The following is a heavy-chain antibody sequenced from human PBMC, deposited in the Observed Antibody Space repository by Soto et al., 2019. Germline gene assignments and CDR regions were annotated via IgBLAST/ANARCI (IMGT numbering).Heavy chain of an antibody. CDR2: IYFSGST. J-gene: IGHJ5*02. D-gene: IGHD1-7*01. Sequence: NPSETLSLTCTVSGGSISSSSYYWGWIRQPPGKGLEWIGSIYFSGSTFYNPSLKSRVTISVDTSKNQFSLKLSFVTAADTVLYYCARRGVTGTTAYNWFDPWGQGTLVTVSS. CDR1: GGSISSSSYY. CDR3: ARRGVTGTTAYNWFDP. V-gene: IGHV4-39*01.